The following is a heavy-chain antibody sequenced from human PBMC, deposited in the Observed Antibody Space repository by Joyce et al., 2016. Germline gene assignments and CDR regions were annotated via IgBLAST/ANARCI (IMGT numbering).Heavy chain of an antibody. Sequence: EVQLVESGGGLIQPGGSLRLSCAASGFIVSSNYMAWVRQAPGKGLEWVSVFSGGDTTHYADSVKGRFTISRDNSKNTLYLQMNSLRAEDTAVYYCARDLYLTTVERGNYWGQGTLVTVSS. D-gene: IGHD4-23*01. J-gene: IGHJ4*02. V-gene: IGHV3-53*01. CDR1: GFIVSSNY. CDR2: FSGGDTT. CDR3: ARDLYLTTVERGNY.